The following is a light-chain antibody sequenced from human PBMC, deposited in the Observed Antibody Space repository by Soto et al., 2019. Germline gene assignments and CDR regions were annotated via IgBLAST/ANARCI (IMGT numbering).Light chain of an antibody. Sequence: EIVLTQSPVTLSLSPGERATLSCRASQNVGSFSAWYQQRPGQPPRLLIYDASNRATGIPARFSGSGSGTDFTLTISTLEPEDFVVYYCQQRVNWPLTFGGGTNVEIK. CDR1: QNVGSF. J-gene: IGKJ4*01. CDR2: DAS. V-gene: IGKV3-11*01. CDR3: QQRVNWPLT.